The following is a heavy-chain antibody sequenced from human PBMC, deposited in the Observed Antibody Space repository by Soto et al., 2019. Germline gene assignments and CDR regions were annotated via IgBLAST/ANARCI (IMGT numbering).Heavy chain of an antibody. CDR1: GFTVSTYD. CDR2: VSYDGRNK. V-gene: IGHV3-30*03. Sequence: PGGSLRLSCAASGFTVSTYDMHWVRQAPGKGLEWVAVVSYDGRNKYYADSVKGRFTISRDNSKNTLYLQMNSLRAEDTAVYFCARGRSKAGLDVWGQGTTVTVS. J-gene: IGHJ6*02. CDR3: ARGRSKAGLDV.